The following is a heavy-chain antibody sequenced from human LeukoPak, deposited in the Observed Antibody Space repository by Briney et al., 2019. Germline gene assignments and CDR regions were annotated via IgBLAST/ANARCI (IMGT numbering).Heavy chain of an antibody. CDR3: ARGRKIWGGESNWFDP. D-gene: IGHD1-14*01. CDR1: GGSITSGY. Sequence: SETLSLTCSISGGSITSGYWSWIRQPPGQGLEWIGYIYYRGDTNYNPSLRTRITISVDTSKNQFSLKLSSVTAADTAVYYCARGRKIWGGESNWFDPWGQGTLVTVSS. V-gene: IGHV4-59*12. J-gene: IGHJ5*02. CDR2: IYYRGDT.